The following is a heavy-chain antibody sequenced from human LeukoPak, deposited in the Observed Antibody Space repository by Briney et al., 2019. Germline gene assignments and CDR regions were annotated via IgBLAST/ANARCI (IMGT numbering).Heavy chain of an antibody. Sequence: PGGSLRLSCAASGFTFDDCGMSWVRQPPGKGLEWVSGINWNGGSIGYADSVKGRFTISRDNAKNSLYLQMNSLRAEDTALYYCARVGIHGDYNRYFDYWGQGILVTVSS. CDR3: ARVGIHGDYNRYFDY. D-gene: IGHD4-17*01. V-gene: IGHV3-20*04. CDR1: GFTFDDCG. CDR2: INWNGGSI. J-gene: IGHJ4*02.